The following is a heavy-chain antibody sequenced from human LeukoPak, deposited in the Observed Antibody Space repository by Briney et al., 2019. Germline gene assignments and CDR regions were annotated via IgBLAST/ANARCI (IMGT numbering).Heavy chain of an antibody. D-gene: IGHD3-9*01. Sequence: SQTLSLTCAISGDSVSSNSAAWNWIRQSSPRGLEWLGRTYYRSKWYYDYAVSVKGRISINPDTSKNQFSLQLNSVSPVDTAVYYCARGYDILTGYDNFYYYGMDVWGKGTTVTVSS. CDR2: TYYRSKWYY. CDR1: GDSVSSNSAA. V-gene: IGHV6-1*01. CDR3: ARGYDILTGYDNFYYYGMDV. J-gene: IGHJ6*04.